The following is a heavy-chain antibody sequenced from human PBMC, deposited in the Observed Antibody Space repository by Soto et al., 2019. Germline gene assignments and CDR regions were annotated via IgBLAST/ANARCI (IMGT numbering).Heavy chain of an antibody. CDR3: ARGRYCLTGRCFPNWFDS. CDR1: GDSISTVDYF. D-gene: IGHD2-15*01. J-gene: IGHJ5*01. Sequence: QVHLLESGPGLVKPSQTLSLTCSVSGDSISTVDYFWAWIRQPPGQALEYIGYIYKSTTTYYNPSFESRFAISLDTSKSQFSLTVTSVTAADTAVYFCARGRYCLTGRCFPNWFDSWGQGTLVTVSS. CDR2: IYKSTTT. V-gene: IGHV4-30-4*01.